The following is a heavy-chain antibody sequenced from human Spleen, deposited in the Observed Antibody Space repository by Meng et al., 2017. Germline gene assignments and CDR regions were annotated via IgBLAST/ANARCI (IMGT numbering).Heavy chain of an antibody. Sequence: GGSLRLSCAASGFTFSSYAMHWVRQAPGKGLEWVAVISYDGSNKYYADSVKGRFTISRDNSKNTLYLQMNSLRAEDTAVYYCARVAVVNRYYYYGMDVWGQGTTVTVSS. V-gene: IGHV3-30*01. J-gene: IGHJ6*02. CDR1: GFTFSSYA. CDR3: ARVAVVNRYYYYGMDV. D-gene: IGHD4-23*01. CDR2: ISYDGSNK.